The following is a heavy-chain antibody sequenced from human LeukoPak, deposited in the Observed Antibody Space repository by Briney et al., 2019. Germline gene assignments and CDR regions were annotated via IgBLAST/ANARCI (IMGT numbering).Heavy chain of an antibody. V-gene: IGHV4-59*01. J-gene: IGHJ5*02. Sequence: SETLSLTCTVSGASISSYYWSWIRQPPGKGLEWIGYIYYSGSTNYNPSLKSRVTISVDTSKNQLSLKLSSVTAADTAVYYCANTAVAGRIGWFDPWGQGTLVTVSS. CDR2: IYYSGST. D-gene: IGHD6-19*01. CDR3: ANTAVAGRIGWFDP. CDR1: GASISSYY.